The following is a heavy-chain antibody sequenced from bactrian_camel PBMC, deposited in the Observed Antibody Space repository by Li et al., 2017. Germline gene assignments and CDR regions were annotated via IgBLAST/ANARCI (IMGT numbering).Heavy chain of an antibody. J-gene: IGHJ4*01. CDR2: IRRSGGET. CDR1: GLTFSKYS. V-gene: IGHV3-3*01. Sequence: HVQLVESGGGSVQAGGSLRLSCAASGLTFSKYSVGWFRQAPGKEREGIAAIRRSGGETWYAGSVKGRFTISQDSARNTVYLQLNSLKSEDTARYYCARTPSTIDWGQGTQVTVS. CDR3: ARTPSTID. D-gene: IGHD4*01.